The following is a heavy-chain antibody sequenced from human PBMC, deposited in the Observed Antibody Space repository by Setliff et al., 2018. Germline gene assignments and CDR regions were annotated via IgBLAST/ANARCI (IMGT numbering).Heavy chain of an antibody. CDR2: IYHDGNPKFNPSV. CDR1: GVSVNSLTW. J-gene: IGHJ4*02. Sequence: SETLSLTCAVSGVSVNSLTWWSWVRQTPGKGLEWIGFIYHDGNPKFNPSVNYNPSLTSRITMSIDKSKNQFSLSLRSVTAADTAVYYCTRGGGRYHTANWGQGALVTVSS. V-gene: IGHV4-4*02. CDR3: TRGGGRYHTAN. D-gene: IGHD1-26*01.